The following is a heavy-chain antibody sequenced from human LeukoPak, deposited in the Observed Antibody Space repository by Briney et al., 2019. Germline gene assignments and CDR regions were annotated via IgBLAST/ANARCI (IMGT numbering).Heavy chain of an antibody. CDR3: AREPAGRRRGGYYFDY. J-gene: IGHJ4*02. V-gene: IGHV4-34*01. CDR1: GGSFSGYY. CDR2: INHSGST. Sequence: SETLSLTCAVYGGSFSGYYWSWIRQPPGKGLGWIGEINHSGSTNYNPSLKSRVTISVDTSKNQFSLKLSSVTAADTAVYYCAREPAGRRRGGYYFDYWGQGTLVTVSS. D-gene: IGHD6-13*01.